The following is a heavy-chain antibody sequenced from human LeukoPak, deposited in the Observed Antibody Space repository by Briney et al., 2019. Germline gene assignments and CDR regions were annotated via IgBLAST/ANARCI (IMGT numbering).Heavy chain of an antibody. D-gene: IGHD4-17*01. J-gene: IGHJ4*02. V-gene: IGHV3-30*18. CDR3: AKRPSDYGDYVSYFDY. Sequence: GGSLRLSCAASGFSFISYGMHWVRQAPGKGLEWVGVISDDGRRKDYADSVKGRFTISRDNSKDTLYLQMNSLRAEDTAVYYCAKRPSDYGDYVSYFDYWGQGTLVIVSS. CDR1: GFSFISYG. CDR2: ISDDGRRK.